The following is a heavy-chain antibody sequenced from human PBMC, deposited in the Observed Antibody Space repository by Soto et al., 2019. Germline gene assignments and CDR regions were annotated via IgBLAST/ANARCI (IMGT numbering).Heavy chain of an antibody. CDR3: GRDGGVRRIDY. CDR1: GFTFSSHY. V-gene: IGHV3-7*01. CDR2: INRDGSEK. D-gene: IGHD2-8*02. Sequence: EVQLVESGGGLVQPGGSLRLSCGASGFTFSSHYMTWVRQAPGRGLEWVANINRDGSEKKYVDSVKGRFTISRDNAKNSLYLQRNSLRAEDTAVYYCGRDGGVRRIDYWGQGTLVTVSS. J-gene: IGHJ4*02.